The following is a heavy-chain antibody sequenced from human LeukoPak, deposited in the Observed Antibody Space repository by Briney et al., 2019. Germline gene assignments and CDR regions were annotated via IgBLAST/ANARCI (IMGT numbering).Heavy chain of an antibody. Sequence: PGGSLRLSCAASGFTFSSYEMNWVRQAPGKGLEWVSYISSSGSTIYYADSVKGRFTISRHTSKNTLYLQMNSLRAEDTAVYYCARESTPLRGAFDPWGPGTLVTVSS. J-gene: IGHJ5*02. V-gene: IGHV3-48*03. CDR1: GFTFSSYE. CDR2: ISSSGSTI. D-gene: IGHD5-24*01. CDR3: ARESTPLRGAFDP.